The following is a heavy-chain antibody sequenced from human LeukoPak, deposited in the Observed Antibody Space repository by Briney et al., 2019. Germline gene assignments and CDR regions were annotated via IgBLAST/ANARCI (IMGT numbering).Heavy chain of an antibody. CDR3: AQDYGRDGEGTMFDY. J-gene: IGHJ4*02. D-gene: IGHD3-10*01. Sequence: GGFLRLSCAVSGFIFSNYAMSWVRQAPGKGLEWVSGIYGGGITTHYADSVKGRFTISRDNSKNTLYLEMNSLRAEDTAVYYCAQDYGRDGEGTMFDYWGQGILVTVSS. V-gene: IGHV3-23*01. CDR2: IYGGGITT. CDR1: GFIFSNYA.